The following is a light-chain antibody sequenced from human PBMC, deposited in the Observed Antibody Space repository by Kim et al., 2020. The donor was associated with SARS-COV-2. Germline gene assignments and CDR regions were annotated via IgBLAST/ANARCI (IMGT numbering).Light chain of an antibody. CDR1: QSVRSY. J-gene: IGKJ4*01. CDR3: QQSDDRPLT. CDR2: GAS. V-gene: IGKV3-15*01. Sequence: EIVITQSPATVSVSPGGRATLSCRASQSVRSYLAGYQQKPGQAPRVVIHGASSRATGIPAWFSGSGSGTEFTLTITSLQSEDFAVYYCQQSDDRPLTFGGGTKVDI.